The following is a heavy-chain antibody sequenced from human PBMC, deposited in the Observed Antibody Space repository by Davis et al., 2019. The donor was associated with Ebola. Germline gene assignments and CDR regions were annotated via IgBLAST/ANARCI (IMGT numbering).Heavy chain of an antibody. Sequence: GESLKISCAASGFTFSSYAMSWVRQAPGKGLEWVSAISGSGGSTYYADSVKGRFTISRDNSKNTLYLQMNSLRAEDTAVYYCAKEADSGSYLIDYWGQGTLVTVSS. J-gene: IGHJ4*02. CDR2: ISGSGGST. CDR3: AKEADSGSYLIDY. D-gene: IGHD1-26*01. V-gene: IGHV3-23*01. CDR1: GFTFSSYA.